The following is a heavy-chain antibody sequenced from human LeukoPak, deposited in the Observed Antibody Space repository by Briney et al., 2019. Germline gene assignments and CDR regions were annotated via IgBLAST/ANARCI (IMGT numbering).Heavy chain of an antibody. Sequence: SVKVSCKASGGTFSSYAISWVRQAPGQGLEWMGGIIPIFGTANYAQKFQGRVTITADKSTSTAYMELSSPRSEDTAVYYCAIDKVTYYYGSGSYRYYMDVWGKGTTVTVSS. D-gene: IGHD3-10*01. CDR2: IIPIFGTA. J-gene: IGHJ6*03. CDR1: GGTFSSYA. CDR3: AIDKVTYYYGSGSYRYYMDV. V-gene: IGHV1-69*06.